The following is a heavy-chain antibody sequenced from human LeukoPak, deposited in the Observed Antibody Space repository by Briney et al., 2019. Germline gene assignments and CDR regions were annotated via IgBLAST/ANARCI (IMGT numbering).Heavy chain of an antibody. CDR3: ASPIAAAGLFDY. CDR2: ISSSGSTI. V-gene: IGHV3-48*03. Sequence: PGGSLRLSCAASGFTFSSYEMNWVRQAPGKGLEWVSYISSSGSTIYYADSVKGRFTISRDNAKSSLYLQMNSLRAEDTAVYYCASPIAAAGLFDYWGQGTLVTVSS. D-gene: IGHD6-13*01. CDR1: GFTFSSYE. J-gene: IGHJ4*02.